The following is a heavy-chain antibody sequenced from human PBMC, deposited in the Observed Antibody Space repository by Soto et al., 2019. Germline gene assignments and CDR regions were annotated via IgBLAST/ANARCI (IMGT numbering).Heavy chain of an antibody. CDR2: ISYDGSNK. D-gene: IGHD3-22*01. CDR1: VFTFSSYG. J-gene: IGHJ4*02. V-gene: IGHV3-30*18. Sequence: GPLRLYCAASVFTFSSYGMHWVRQGPGKGLEWVAVISYDGSNKYYADSVKGRFTISRDNSKNTLYLQMNSLRPEDTAVYYCAKDRDTMIVVVIQTIDYWGQGTLVTVS. CDR3: AKDRDTMIVVVIQTIDY.